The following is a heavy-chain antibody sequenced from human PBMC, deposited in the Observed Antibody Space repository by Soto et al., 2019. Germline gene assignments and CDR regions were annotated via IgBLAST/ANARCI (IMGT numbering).Heavy chain of an antibody. CDR3: ARETDGMDV. CDR2: VSYDGYNK. CDR1: GFTFSIYA. V-gene: IGHV3-30-3*01. J-gene: IGHJ6*02. Sequence: SLRLSCAASGFTFSIYAMHWVRRAPGSGLEWVAVVSYDGYNKYYADSVKGRFTISRDNSKNTVYLQMNSLTSEDTAVYFCARETDGMDVWGQGTTVTVSS.